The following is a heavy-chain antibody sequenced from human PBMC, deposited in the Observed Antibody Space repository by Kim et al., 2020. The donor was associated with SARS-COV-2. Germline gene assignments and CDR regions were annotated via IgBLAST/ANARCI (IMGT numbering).Heavy chain of an antibody. Sequence: GGSLRLSCAASGFTFSSYWMSWVRQAPGKGLEWVANIKQDGSEKNYVDSVKGRFIISRDNAKNSVYLQMNSLRAEDTAVYYCARQSYGDYLYDVAFDIWGQGTMVTVSS. CDR3: ARQSYGDYLYDVAFDI. CDR2: IKQDGSEK. CDR1: GFTFSSYW. J-gene: IGHJ3*02. V-gene: IGHV3-7*01. D-gene: IGHD4-17*01.